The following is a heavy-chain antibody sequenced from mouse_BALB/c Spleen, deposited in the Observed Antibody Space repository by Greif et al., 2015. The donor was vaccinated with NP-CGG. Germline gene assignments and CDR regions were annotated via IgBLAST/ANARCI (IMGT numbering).Heavy chain of an antibody. D-gene: IGHD2-4*01. J-gene: IGHJ2*01. Sequence: VMLVESGPGLVQPSQSLSITCTVSGFSLTSYGVHWVRQSPGKGLEWLGVIWRGGSTDYNAAFMSRLSITKDNSKSXFFFKMNSPQADDTAIYYCAKNDYDYFDYWGQGTTLTVSS. V-gene: IGHV2-5*01. CDR3: AKNDYDYFDY. CDR2: IWRGGST. CDR1: GFSLTSYG.